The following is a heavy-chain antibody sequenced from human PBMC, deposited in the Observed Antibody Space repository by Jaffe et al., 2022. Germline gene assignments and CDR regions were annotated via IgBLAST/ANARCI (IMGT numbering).Heavy chain of an antibody. CDR1: GGTFSSYT. CDR2: IIPILGIA. Sequence: QVQLVQSGAEVKKPGSSVKVSCKASGGTFSSYTISWVRQAPGQGLEWMGRIIPILGIANYAQKFQGRVTITADKSTSTAYMELSSLRSEDTAVYYCASSGSSGWPRIEIMAYWGQGTLVTVSS. D-gene: IGHD6-19*01. J-gene: IGHJ4*02. CDR3: ASSGSSGWPRIEIMAY. V-gene: IGHV1-69*02.